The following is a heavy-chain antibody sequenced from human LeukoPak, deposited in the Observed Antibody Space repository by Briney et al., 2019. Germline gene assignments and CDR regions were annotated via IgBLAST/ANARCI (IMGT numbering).Heavy chain of an antibody. CDR2: ISSSSSYI. CDR1: GFTFSSYS. V-gene: IGHV3-21*04. J-gene: IGHJ5*02. CDR3: ARVSIQQIRSPNWFDT. D-gene: IGHD3-3*01. Sequence: GGSLRLSCAASGFTFSSYSMNWVRQAPGKGLEWVSSISSSSSYIYYADSVKGRFTISRDNAKNSPYLKMNSLRAAEKYVYYCARVSIQQIRSPNWFDTWGQGTQVTVSS.